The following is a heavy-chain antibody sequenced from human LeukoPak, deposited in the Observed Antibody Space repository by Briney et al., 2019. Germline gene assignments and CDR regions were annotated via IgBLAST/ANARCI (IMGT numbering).Heavy chain of an antibody. CDR3: ARWAYDSGGYSQYYFDY. J-gene: IGHJ4*02. CDR1: GYTFTRHY. CDR2: INTNTGNP. Sequence: ASVKVSCKASGYTFTRHYMHWVRQAPGQGLEWVGWINTNTGNPTYAQAFTGRFVFSLDTSVSTAYLQISSLKPEDTAVYYCARWAYDSGGYSQYYFDYWGQGTLVTVSS. V-gene: IGHV7-4-1*02. D-gene: IGHD3-22*01.